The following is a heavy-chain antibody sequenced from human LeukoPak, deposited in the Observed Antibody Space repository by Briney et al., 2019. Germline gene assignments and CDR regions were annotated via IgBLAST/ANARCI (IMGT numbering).Heavy chain of an antibody. D-gene: IGHD6-6*01. CDR2: ISSSGRSI. CDR3: ASSRAAQYYFDY. J-gene: IGHJ4*02. V-gene: IGHV3-11*04. Sequence: GGSLRLSCSASGFTFNNYYMSWIRLAPGKGLEWLSYISSSGRSIYYADSVKGRFTISRDNANLQMNSLRAEDTAVYYCASSRAAQYYFDYWGQGTLVTVSS. CDR1: GFTFNNYY.